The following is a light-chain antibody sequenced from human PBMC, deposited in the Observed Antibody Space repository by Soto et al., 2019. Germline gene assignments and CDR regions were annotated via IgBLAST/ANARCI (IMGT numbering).Light chain of an antibody. V-gene: IGLV3-1*01. Sequence: SYELTQPPSVSVSPGQTASITCSGEKLGDKYACWYQQKPGQSPVLVIYQDSKRPSGIPERFSGSNSGNTATLTISGTQAMDEADYYCQARDSSTVVFGGGTKLTVL. J-gene: IGLJ2*01. CDR3: QARDSSTVV. CDR2: QDS. CDR1: KLGDKY.